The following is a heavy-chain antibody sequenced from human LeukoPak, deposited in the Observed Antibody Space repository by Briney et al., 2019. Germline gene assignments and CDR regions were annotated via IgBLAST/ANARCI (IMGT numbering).Heavy chain of an antibody. CDR1: GGSISSYY. CDR2: IYTSGST. Sequence: ASETLSLTCTVSGGSISSYYWSWIRQPAGKGLEWIGRIYTSGSTNYNPSLKSRVTMSVDTSKNQFSLKLSSVTAADTAVYYCARVAGTDTGYYYYYMDVWGKGTTVTVSS. CDR3: ARVAGTDTGYYYYYMDV. J-gene: IGHJ6*03. D-gene: IGHD1-14*01. V-gene: IGHV4-4*07.